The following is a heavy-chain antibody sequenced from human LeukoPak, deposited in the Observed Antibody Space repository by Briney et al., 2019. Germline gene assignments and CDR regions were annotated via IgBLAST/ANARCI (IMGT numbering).Heavy chain of an antibody. J-gene: IGHJ6*03. Sequence: SETLSLTCTVSGGSVSDYYWSWIRQSPGKGLEWIGYIYYTGSSSYNPSLRGRVTISADTSKNQFSLKLSSVTAADTAVYYCARETSQKGAHYMDVWGKGTTVTISS. CDR1: GGSVSDYY. V-gene: IGHV4-59*02. CDR2: IYYTGSS. D-gene: IGHD3-16*01. CDR3: ARETSQKGAHYMDV.